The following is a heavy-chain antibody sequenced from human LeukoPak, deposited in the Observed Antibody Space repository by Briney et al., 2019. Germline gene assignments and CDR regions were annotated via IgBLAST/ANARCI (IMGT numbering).Heavy chain of an antibody. J-gene: IGHJ6*02. D-gene: IGHD3-22*01. CDR2: IKSKTDGGTT. V-gene: IGHV3-15*01. CDR3: TTGGTFTMIVVTPNDGMVV. CDR1: GFTFSNAW. Sequence: GGSLRLSCAASGFTFSNAWMSWVRQAPGKGLEWVGRIKSKTDGGTTDYAAPVKGRFTISRDDSKNTLYLQMNSLKTEDTAVYYCTTGGTFTMIVVTPNDGMVVWGQGTTVTVSS.